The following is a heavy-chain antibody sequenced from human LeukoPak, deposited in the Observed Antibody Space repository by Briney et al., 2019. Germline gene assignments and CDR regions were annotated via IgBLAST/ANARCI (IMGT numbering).Heavy chain of an antibody. CDR2: IIPILGIA. CDR3: ARTYSSGWYHY. CDR1: GYTFTSYA. J-gene: IGHJ4*02. V-gene: IGHV1-69*04. D-gene: IGHD6-19*01. Sequence: SVKVSCKASGYTFTSYAISWVRQAPGQGLEWMGRIIPILGIANYAQKFQGRVTITADKSTSTAYMELSSLRSEDTAVYYCARTYSSGWYHYWGQGTLVTVSS.